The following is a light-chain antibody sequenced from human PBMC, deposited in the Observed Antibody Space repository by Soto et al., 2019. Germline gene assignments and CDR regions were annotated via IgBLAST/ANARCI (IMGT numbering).Light chain of an antibody. CDR2: EVS. V-gene: IGLV2-8*01. CDR1: DSDVGGHSH. Sequence: QSVLTQPPSASGSPGQAVTISCTGSDSDVGGHSHVSWYQQHPGEAPKLMIYEVSKRPSGVPDRFSGSKSGNTASLTVSGLQADDEADYYCCSYVAGDSWVFGGGTQLTVL. J-gene: IGLJ3*02. CDR3: CSYVAGDSWV.